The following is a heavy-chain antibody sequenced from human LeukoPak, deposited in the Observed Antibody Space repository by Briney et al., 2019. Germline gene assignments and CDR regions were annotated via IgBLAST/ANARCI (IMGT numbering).Heavy chain of an antibody. CDR1: GFTFSSYG. CDR2: ISYDGSYE. CDR3: AGDPQPWVLSGPADR. D-gene: IGHD1-26*01. J-gene: IGHJ5*02. V-gene: IGHV3-30*03. Sequence: HPGGSLRLSCEASGFTFSSYGMHWVRQAPGKGLEWVAIISYDGSYENYGDSVKGRFTISRDNSKNTLYLQMNSPLTEDTAVYYCAGDPQPWVLSGPADRWGQGTLVTVSS.